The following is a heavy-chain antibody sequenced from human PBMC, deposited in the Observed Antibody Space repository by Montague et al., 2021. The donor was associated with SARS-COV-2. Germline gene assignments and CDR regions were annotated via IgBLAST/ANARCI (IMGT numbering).Heavy chain of an antibody. CDR1: GDSVASNSAT. Sequence: CAISGDSVASNSATWNWIRHSPSRRLEWLGRTYYRSKWYNDYVVSVKSRVIINPDTSNNRISLQLNSVTPEDTAVYYCARAYCGGDCYFYWYFDLWGRGTLVTVSS. V-gene: IGHV6-1*01. J-gene: IGHJ2*01. CDR3: ARAYCGGDCYFYWYFDL. CDR2: TYYRSKWYN. D-gene: IGHD2-21*02.